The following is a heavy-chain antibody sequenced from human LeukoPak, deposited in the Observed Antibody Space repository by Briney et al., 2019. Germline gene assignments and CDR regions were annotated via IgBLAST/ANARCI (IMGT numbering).Heavy chain of an antibody. CDR1: GYTFTSYG. V-gene: IGHV1-18*01. CDR3: ARDIVVVPAAMWNYYYYGMDV. J-gene: IGHJ6*02. D-gene: IGHD2-2*01. Sequence: GASVKVSCKASGYTFTSYGISWVRHAPGQGLEWMGWISAYNGNTNYAQKLQGRVTMTTDTSTSTAYMELRSLRSDDTAVYYCARDIVVVPAAMWNYYYYGMDVWGQGTTVTVSS. CDR2: ISAYNGNT.